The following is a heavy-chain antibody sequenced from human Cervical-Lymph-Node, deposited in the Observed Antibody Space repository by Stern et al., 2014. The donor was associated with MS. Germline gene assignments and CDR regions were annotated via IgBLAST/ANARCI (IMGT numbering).Heavy chain of an antibody. D-gene: IGHD3-10*01. J-gene: IGHJ6*02. V-gene: IGHV1-24*01. CDR1: GYTLSKLS. CDR2: FDPEGREA. Sequence: QVQLVQSGAELKKPGASVKVSCKVAGYTLSKLSIHWVRQAPGKGLEWVGGFDPEGREAVYAQKFQGRVMMTEATSKDTDYVDLSSLRSEDTAVYYCAALRWFREGGDFYYAMDVWGQGTTVTVSS. CDR3: AALRWFREGGDFYYAMDV.